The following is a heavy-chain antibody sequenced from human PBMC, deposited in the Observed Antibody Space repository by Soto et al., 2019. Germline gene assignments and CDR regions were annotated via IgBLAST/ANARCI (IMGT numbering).Heavy chain of an antibody. D-gene: IGHD2-15*01. CDR3: ARVISSGSAEKYYFDY. J-gene: IGHJ4*02. CDR1: GYTFTSYG. CDR2: ISAYNGNT. Sequence: ASVKVSCKASGYTFTSYGISWVRQAPGQGLEWMGWISAYNGNTNYAQKLQGRGTMTTDTSTRKAYMELRSLRSDDRAVYYCARVISSGSAEKYYFDYWGQGTLVTVSS. V-gene: IGHV1-18*01.